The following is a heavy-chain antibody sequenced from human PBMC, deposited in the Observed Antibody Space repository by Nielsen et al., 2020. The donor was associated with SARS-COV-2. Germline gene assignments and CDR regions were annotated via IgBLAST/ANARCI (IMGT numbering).Heavy chain of an antibody. CDR2: ITMRGAYL. Sequence: GESLKISCAAPGFRFTSYSMILVRQPPGKGLEWAASITMRGAYLYYADSVRGRFTVSRDNAANSLYLQMNSLRDEDTAVYYCARDQDGGEATSNWYFDHWRRGTLVIVSS. D-gene: IGHD3-16*01. J-gene: IGHJ2*01. CDR3: ARDQDGGEATSNWYFDH. V-gene: IGHV3-21*06. CDR1: GFRFTSYS.